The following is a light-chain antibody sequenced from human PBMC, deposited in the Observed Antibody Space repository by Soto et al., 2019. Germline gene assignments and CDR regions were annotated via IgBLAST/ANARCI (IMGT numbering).Light chain of an antibody. CDR1: QSVSSN. CDR3: QQFRSFPIT. CDR2: GAS. V-gene: IGKV3-15*01. Sequence: EIVMTQSPATLSVSPGERATLSCRASQSVSSNLAWYQQKPGQAPRLLIYGASTRATGIPARFSGSGSGTDFTLTISSLQPEDFATYYCQQFRSFPITFGQGTRLEIK. J-gene: IGKJ5*01.